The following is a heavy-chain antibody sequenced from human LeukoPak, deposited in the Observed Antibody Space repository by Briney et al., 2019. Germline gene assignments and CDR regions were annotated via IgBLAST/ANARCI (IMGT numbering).Heavy chain of an antibody. CDR1: GFTFTNYW. CDR3: ARDRVITGTFYYYYYYMDV. V-gene: IGHV3-7*01. Sequence: PGGSLRLSCVASGFTFTNYWMSWVRQAPGKGLEWVANIKQDGSAKYYVDSVKGRFTISRDNAKNSLYLQMNSLRAEDTAVYYCARDRVITGTFYYYYYYMDVWGKGTTVTVSS. J-gene: IGHJ6*03. D-gene: IGHD1-20*01. CDR2: IKQDGSAK.